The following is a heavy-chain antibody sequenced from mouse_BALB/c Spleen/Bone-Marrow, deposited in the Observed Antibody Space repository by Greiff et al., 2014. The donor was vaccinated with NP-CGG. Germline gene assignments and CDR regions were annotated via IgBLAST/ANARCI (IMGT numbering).Heavy chain of an antibody. V-gene: IGHV7-3*02. CDR1: GFTFTDYY. CDR2: IRNKANGYTT. D-gene: IGHD1-1*01. Sequence: VQLQQSGGGLVQPGGSLRLSCATSGFTFTDYYMSWVRLPPGKALEWLAFIRNKANGYTTEYSTSVKGRFTISRDNSQSILYLQQHTLRTEDSATDYCARDGSSFYWYIDVWGAGTTVTVSS. CDR3: ARDGSSFYWYIDV. J-gene: IGHJ1*01.